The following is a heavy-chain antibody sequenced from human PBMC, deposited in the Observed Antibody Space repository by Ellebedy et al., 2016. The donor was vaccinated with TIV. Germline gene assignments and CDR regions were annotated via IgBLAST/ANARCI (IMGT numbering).Heavy chain of an antibody. D-gene: IGHD3-22*01. CDR1: GFTFGSFA. CDR2: ISGDGVNT. V-gene: IGHV3-23*01. J-gene: IGHJ4*02. Sequence: GESLKISCAASGFTFGSFAMHWVRQAPGKGLEWLSVISGDGVNTYSAASVKGRFTITRDNFKNTLFLRVNRLRAEDTAVYYCAKGSSSGFNYDRVGFQYWGQGTLVTVSS. CDR3: AKGSSSGFNYDRVGFQY.